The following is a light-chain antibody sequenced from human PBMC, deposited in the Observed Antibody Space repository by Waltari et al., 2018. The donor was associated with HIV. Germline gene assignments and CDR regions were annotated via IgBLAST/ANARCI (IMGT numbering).Light chain of an antibody. CDR3: SSYTITTAIV. Sequence: QSALTQPAAVSGSPGQSITISCTGTTSAVGAYNYVSWYQQHPGKPPKLLLYEVTNRPPGISTRFSGSKSGNTASMTISGLQPEDEADYYCSSYTITTAIVFGGGTKLTVL. V-gene: IGLV2-14*01. CDR2: EVT. J-gene: IGLJ2*01. CDR1: TSAVGAYNY.